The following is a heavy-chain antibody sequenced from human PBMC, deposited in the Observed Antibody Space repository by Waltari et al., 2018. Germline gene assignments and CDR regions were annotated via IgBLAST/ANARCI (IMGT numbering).Heavy chain of an antibody. CDR1: GGTFSSYA. D-gene: IGHD3-9*01. J-gene: IGHJ3*02. CDR2: IIPILGIA. CDR3: ARTQRYFDWFGAFDI. Sequence: QVQLVQSGAEVKKPGSSVKVSCKASGGTFSSYAISWVRQAPGQGLEWMGGIIPILGIANYAQKFQGRVTITTDESTSTAYMELSSLRSEDTAVYYCARTQRYFDWFGAFDIWGQGTMVTVSS. V-gene: IGHV1-69*10.